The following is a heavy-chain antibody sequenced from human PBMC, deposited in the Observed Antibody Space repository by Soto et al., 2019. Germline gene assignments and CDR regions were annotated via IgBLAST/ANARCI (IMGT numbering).Heavy chain of an antibody. CDR1: GGSFSGYY. J-gene: IGHJ4*02. V-gene: IGHV4-34*01. D-gene: IGHD6-13*01. Sequence: SETLSLTCAVYGGSFSGYYWSWIRQPPGKGLEWIGEINHSGSTNYNPSLKSRVTISVDTSKNQFSLKLSSVTAADTAVYYCARGLGIAAAGRPFDYWGQGTLVTVSS. CDR2: INHSGST. CDR3: ARGLGIAAAGRPFDY.